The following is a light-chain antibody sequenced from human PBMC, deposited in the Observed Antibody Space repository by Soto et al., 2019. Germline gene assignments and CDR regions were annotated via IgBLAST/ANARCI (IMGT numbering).Light chain of an antibody. J-gene: IGLJ1*01. CDR2: EVA. CDR1: DSDIGDNNY. V-gene: IGLV2-14*01. CDR3: LSYAGSYNFV. Sequence: QSVLTQPASVSGSPGQSITISCTGTDSDIGDNNYVSWYQQYPGRAPKLMIYEVANRPSGVSDRFSGSKSGNTASLTILGLQAEDEADYYCLSYAGSYNFVFGSGTKVTVL.